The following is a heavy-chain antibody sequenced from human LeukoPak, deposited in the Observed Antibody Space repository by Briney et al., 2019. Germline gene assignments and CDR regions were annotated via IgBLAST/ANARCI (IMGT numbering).Heavy chain of an antibody. D-gene: IGHD6-13*01. V-gene: IGHV3-30-3*01. CDR3: VRDKSGSSSWWAPGNY. Sequence: SGGSLRLSCAASGFIFSSYVMHWVRQAPGKELEWVAVISHDGSNAYYAESVKGRFTTSRDNTKNTLYLQMNSLRAEDTAVYYCVRDKSGSSSWWAPGNYWGQGTLVTVSS. J-gene: IGHJ4*02. CDR2: ISHDGSNA. CDR1: GFIFSSYV.